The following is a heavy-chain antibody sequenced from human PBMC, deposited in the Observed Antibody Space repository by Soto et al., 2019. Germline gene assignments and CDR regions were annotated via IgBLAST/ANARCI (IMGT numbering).Heavy chain of an antibody. CDR1: GFTFSSYA. Sequence: PGGSLRLSCAASGFTFSSYAMIWVRQAPVKGLEFVSAISGMFGSTYYADSVKGRFTVSRDNSGNALYLQMNSLRAEYTAVYYCAKSLLFYYYRMDVWGQGTTVTVSS. D-gene: IGHD2-21*02. J-gene: IGHJ6*02. CDR2: ISGMFGST. V-gene: IGHV3-23*01. CDR3: AKSLLFYYYRMDV.